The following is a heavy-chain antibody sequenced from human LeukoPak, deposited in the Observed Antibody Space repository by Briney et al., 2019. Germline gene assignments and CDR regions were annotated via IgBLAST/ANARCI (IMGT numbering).Heavy chain of an antibody. CDR2: INHSGYT. CDR1: GVSSDDYY. D-gene: IGHD4-17*01. CDR3: TRMTTGHDY. Sequence: SETLSLTCAVSGVSSDDYYWSWVRQTPGKGLEWIGEINHSGYTNDSPSLKSRVTLSIDTSRKQFSLNLRSVTVADAGIYYCTRMTTGHDYWGQGTLVTVSS. J-gene: IGHJ4*02. V-gene: IGHV4-34*01.